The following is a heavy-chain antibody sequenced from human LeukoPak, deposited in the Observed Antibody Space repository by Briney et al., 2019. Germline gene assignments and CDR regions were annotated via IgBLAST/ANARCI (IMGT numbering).Heavy chain of an antibody. CDR2: IYHSGST. V-gene: IGHV4-38-2*02. CDR1: GYSISSGYY. D-gene: IGHD4-17*01. J-gene: IGHJ5*02. Sequence: PSETLSLTCTVSGYSISSGYYWGWIRQPPGKGLEWIGSIYHSGSTYYNPSLKSRVTISVDTSKNQFSLKLSSVTAADTAVYYCASGTVTTAAQNDNWFDPWGQGTLVTVSS. CDR3: ASGTVTTAAQNDNWFDP.